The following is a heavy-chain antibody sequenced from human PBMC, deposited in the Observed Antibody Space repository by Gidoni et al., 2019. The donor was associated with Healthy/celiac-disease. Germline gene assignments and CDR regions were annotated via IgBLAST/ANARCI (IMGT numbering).Heavy chain of an antibody. CDR3: ERDIGYCSSNSCYTAYYYYMDV. D-gene: IGHD2-2*02. CDR1: GGSLSLYY. V-gene: IGHV4-4*07. CDR2: IYTSGIT. J-gene: IGHJ6*03. Sequence: HVQLQESGPGLVKPSATLSLTCTFSGGSLSLYYLSWIRQPAGKGLEWIGRIYTSGITNYNPALKSRVNMSVDTSKNQFALKLSSVTAAETAVYYCERDIGYCSSNSCYTAYYYYMDVWGKGTTVTVAS.